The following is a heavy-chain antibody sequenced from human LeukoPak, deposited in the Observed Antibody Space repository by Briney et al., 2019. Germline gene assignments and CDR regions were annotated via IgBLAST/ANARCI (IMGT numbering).Heavy chain of an antibody. CDR1: GFTFSSYA. CDR3: AKGGWFDP. D-gene: IGHD3-16*01. Sequence: QPGRSLRLSCAASGFTFSSYAMHWVRQAPGKGLEWVSGISWNSGSIGYADSVKGRFTISRDNAKNSLYLQMNSLRAEDTALYYCAKGGWFDPWGQGTLVTVSS. V-gene: IGHV3-9*01. CDR2: ISWNSGSI. J-gene: IGHJ5*02.